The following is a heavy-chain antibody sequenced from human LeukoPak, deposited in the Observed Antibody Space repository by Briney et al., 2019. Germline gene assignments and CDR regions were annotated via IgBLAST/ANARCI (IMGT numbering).Heavy chain of an antibody. J-gene: IGHJ4*02. CDR1: GFTFNSFF. CDR3: VRDLGHSRHYFEY. CDR2: ISQDGSET. V-gene: IGHV3-7*01. D-gene: IGHD7-27*01. Sequence: GGSLRLSCAASGFTFNSFFLNWVRLTPGRELEWVACISQDGSETFYMDSVRGRFTISRDNTKNSLYLQMDSLRAEDTAVYFCVRDLGHSRHYFEYWGQGALVTVTS.